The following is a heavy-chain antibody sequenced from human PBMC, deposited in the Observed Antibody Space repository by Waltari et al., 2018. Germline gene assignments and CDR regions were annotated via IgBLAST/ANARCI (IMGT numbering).Heavy chain of an antibody. Sequence: QVQLQQWGAGLLKPSETLSLTCAVYGGSFSGYYWSWIRQPPGKGLEWIGEINHSGSTNYNPSLKSRVTISVDTSKNQFSLKLSSVTAADTAVYYCARGRRRDFDLWGRGTLVTVSS. CDR3: ARGRRRDFDL. CDR2: INHSGST. CDR1: GGSFSGYY. J-gene: IGHJ2*01. V-gene: IGHV4-34*01.